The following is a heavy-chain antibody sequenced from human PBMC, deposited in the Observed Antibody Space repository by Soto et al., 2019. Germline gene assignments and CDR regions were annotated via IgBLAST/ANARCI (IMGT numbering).Heavy chain of an antibody. CDR3: ARDGARDWRTRGNWFDR. CDR1: GYTFITYG. J-gene: IGHJ5*02. D-gene: IGHD2-21*02. CDR2: ISPYNGNT. V-gene: IGHV1-18*01. Sequence: QVQLVQSGVEVKKPGASVKVSCKASGYTFITYGISWLRQAPGQGPEWMGWISPYNGNTNYAQRVQGRVTMTTDTSPSTAYMELRSLRSNDTAVYYCARDGARDWRTRGNWFDRWGQGTLVTVSS.